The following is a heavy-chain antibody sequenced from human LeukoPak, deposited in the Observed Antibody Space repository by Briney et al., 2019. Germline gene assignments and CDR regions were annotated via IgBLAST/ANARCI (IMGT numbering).Heavy chain of an antibody. D-gene: IGHD6-19*01. CDR3: ARLVAGTCDY. CDR1: GYTFSNYG. V-gene: IGHV1-18*01. CDR2: ISAYNGNT. J-gene: IGHJ4*02. Sequence: GASVKVSCKTSGYTFSNYGISWVRQAPGQGLEWMGWISAYNGNTNYAQKLQGRVTMTTDTSTSTAYMELRSLRSDDTAVYYCARLVAGTCDYWGQGTLVTVSS.